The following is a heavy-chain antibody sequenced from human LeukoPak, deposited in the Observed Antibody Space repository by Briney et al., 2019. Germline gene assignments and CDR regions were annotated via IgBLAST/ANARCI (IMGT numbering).Heavy chain of an antibody. CDR3: ARLGAVDTAHIDY. Sequence: SETPSLTCTVSGGSISSSSYYWGWIRQPPGKGLEWIGSIYYSGSTYYNPSLKSRVTISVDTSKNQFSLKLSSVTAADTAVYYCARLGAVDTAHIDYWGQGTLVTVSS. CDR2: IYYSGST. V-gene: IGHV4-39*01. J-gene: IGHJ4*02. CDR1: GGSISSSSYY. D-gene: IGHD5-18*01.